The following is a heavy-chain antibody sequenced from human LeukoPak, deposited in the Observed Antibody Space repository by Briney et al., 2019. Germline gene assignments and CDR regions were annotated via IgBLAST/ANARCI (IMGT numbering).Heavy chain of an antibody. V-gene: IGHV3-9*03. CDR2: ISWNSGSI. CDR3: AKVGMDTAMVYYFDY. J-gene: IGHJ4*02. CDR1: GFTFDDYA. Sequence: PGRSLRLSCAASGFTFDDYAMHWVRQAPGKGLEWVSGISWNSGSIGYADSVKGRFTISRDNAKSSLYLQMNSLRAEDMALYYCAKVGMDTAMVYYFDYWGQGTLVTVSS. D-gene: IGHD5-18*01.